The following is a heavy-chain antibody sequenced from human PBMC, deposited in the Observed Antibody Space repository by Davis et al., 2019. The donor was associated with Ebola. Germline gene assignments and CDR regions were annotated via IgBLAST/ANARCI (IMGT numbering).Heavy chain of an antibody. V-gene: IGHV4-59*01. J-gene: IGHJ3*02. Sequence: PSETLSLTCTVSGGSISSYYWSWIRQPPGKGLEWIGYIYYSGSTNYNPSLKSRVTISVDTSKNQFSLKLSSVTAADTAVYYCAREMKRVAATRGAFDIWGQGPMVTVSS. CDR2: IYYSGST. D-gene: IGHD2-15*01. CDR1: GGSISSYY. CDR3: AREMKRVAATRGAFDI.